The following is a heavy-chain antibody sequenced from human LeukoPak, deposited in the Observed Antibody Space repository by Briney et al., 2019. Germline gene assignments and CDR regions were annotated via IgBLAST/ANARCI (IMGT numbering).Heavy chain of an antibody. J-gene: IGHJ6*04. CDR2: IYHSGST. CDR3: ARKEYFDV. V-gene: IGHV4-38-2*01. D-gene: IGHD2/OR15-2a*01. Sequence: SETLSLTCAVSGYSISSGYYWGWIRQPPGKGLEWIGSIYHSGSTHYNPSLKSRVTISVDTSKNQFSLKLSSVTAADTAVYYCARKEYFDVWGKGTTVTVSS. CDR1: GYSISSGYY.